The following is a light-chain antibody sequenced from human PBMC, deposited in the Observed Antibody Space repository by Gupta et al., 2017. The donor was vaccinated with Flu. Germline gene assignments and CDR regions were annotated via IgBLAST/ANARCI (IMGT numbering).Light chain of an antibody. CDR2: KDS. CDR3: RSETSDDTWV. V-gene: IGLV2-18*02. CDR1: SDDVGSNYR. J-gene: IGLJ3*02. Sequence: SVTTSWTASSDDVGSNYRASWYQQTPGQAPILIIYKDSKRPSGVPDRLSGSKSGITASLSICGLQAEEEADYYCRSETSDDTWVFGAGTKVTVL.